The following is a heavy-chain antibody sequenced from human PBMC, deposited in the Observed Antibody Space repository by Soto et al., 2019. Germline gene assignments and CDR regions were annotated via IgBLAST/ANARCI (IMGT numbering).Heavy chain of an antibody. Sequence: GGSLRLSCAVSGVSVHTNYLNWVRQAPGKGLEWIANVYSGERAYYADSVKGRFTISRDNAKNSLYLQMNSLRAEDTAVYYCARDDYPYYDDSSGYHFDYWGQGTLVTVSS. CDR2: VYSGERA. CDR3: ARDDYPYYDDSSGYHFDY. CDR1: GVSVHTNY. V-gene: IGHV3-66*01. J-gene: IGHJ4*02. D-gene: IGHD3-22*01.